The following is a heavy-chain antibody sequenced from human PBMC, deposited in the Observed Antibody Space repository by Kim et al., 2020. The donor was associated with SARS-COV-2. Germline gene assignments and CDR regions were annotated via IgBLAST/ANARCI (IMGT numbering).Heavy chain of an antibody. Sequence: SVKVSCKASGGTFSSYAISWVRQAPGQGLEWMGGIIPIFGTANYAQKFQGRVTITADESTSTAYMELSSLRSEDTAVYYCARVISGEATDYYYGMDVWGQGTTVTVSS. CDR2: IIPIFGTA. CDR3: ARVISGEATDYYYGMDV. V-gene: IGHV1-69*13. CDR1: GGTFSSYA. D-gene: IGHD2-15*01. J-gene: IGHJ6*02.